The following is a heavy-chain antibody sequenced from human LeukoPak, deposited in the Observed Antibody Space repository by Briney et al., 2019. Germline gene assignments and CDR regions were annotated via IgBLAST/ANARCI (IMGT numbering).Heavy chain of an antibody. CDR1: GGSFSGYY. D-gene: IGHD2-15*01. V-gene: IGHV4-34*01. Sequence: SETLSLTCAVYGGSFSGYYWSWIRQPPGKGLEWIGEINHSGSTNYNPSLKSRVTISVDTSKNQFSLKLSSVTAADTAVYYCARVSGTAPKDFDYWGQGTQVTVSS. CDR3: ARVSGTAPKDFDY. CDR2: INHSGST. J-gene: IGHJ4*02.